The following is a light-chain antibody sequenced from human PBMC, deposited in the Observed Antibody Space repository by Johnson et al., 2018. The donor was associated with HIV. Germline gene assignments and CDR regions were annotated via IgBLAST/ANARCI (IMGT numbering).Light chain of an antibody. CDR1: SSNIGNNY. J-gene: IGLJ1*01. CDR3: GTWDSSLSVNYV. Sequence: HSVLTQPPSVSAAPGQKVTISCSGSSSNIGNNYVSWYQQLPGTAPKLLIYENNKRPSGIPDRFSGSKSGTSATLGITGLQTGDEADYCCGTWDSSLSVNYVFGTGTKVTVL. V-gene: IGLV1-51*02. CDR2: ENN.